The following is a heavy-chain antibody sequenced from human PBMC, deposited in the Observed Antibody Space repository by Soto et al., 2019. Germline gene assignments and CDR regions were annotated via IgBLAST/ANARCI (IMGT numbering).Heavy chain of an antibody. Sequence: QVQLAESGGGVVQPGRSLRLSCAASGFSFSYYAMHWVRQAPGKGLEWVAVIAYDASKKYYADSVKGRFTISRDNSKNTLYLQMNSLRDEDTAVYYCASPYCSGSSCYLTEYFQHWGQGTLVTVSS. CDR1: GFSFSYYA. J-gene: IGHJ1*01. CDR2: IAYDASKK. D-gene: IGHD2-15*01. V-gene: IGHV3-30*03. CDR3: ASPYCSGSSCYLTEYFQH.